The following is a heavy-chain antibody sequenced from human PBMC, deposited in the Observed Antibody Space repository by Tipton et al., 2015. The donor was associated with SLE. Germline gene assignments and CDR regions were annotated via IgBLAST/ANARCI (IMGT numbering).Heavy chain of an antibody. Sequence: TLSLTCSVSDDSIRDYYFSWIRQPPGKGLEWIGEINHSGSTNYNPSLKSRVTISVDTSKNQFSLKLSSVTAADTAVYYCARGVAFGDRMGDYFDYWGQGTLVTVSS. CDR3: ARGVAFGDRMGDYFDY. D-gene: IGHD3-10*01. CDR2: INHSGST. V-gene: IGHV4-34*01. CDR1: DDSIRDYY. J-gene: IGHJ4*02.